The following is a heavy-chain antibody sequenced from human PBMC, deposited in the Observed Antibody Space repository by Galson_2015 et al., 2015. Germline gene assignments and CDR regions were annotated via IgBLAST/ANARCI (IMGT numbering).Heavy chain of an antibody. CDR3: ARYYYDSSGYYYGWFDP. CDR1: GGSISDSY. CDR2: IYYSGST. J-gene: IGHJ5*02. D-gene: IGHD3-22*01. Sequence: SETLSLTCTVSGGSISDSYWSWIRQPPGKGLEWIGYIYYSGSTDYNPSLRSRVTISVDTSKSQFSLRLSSVTAADTAVYYCARYYYDSSGYYYGWFDPWGQGTLVTVSS. V-gene: IGHV4-59*01.